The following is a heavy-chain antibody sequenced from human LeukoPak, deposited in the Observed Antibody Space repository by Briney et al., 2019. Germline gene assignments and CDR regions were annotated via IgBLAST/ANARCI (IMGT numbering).Heavy chain of an antibody. CDR1: GFTFSDYY. J-gene: IGHJ4*02. CDR3: ARVSSSSWSTPFDY. Sequence: GGSLRLSCAASGFTFSDYYMSWIRQAPGKGLEWVSYISSSSGYTNYADSVKGRFTISRDNAKNSLYLQMNSLRAEDTAVYYCARVSSSSWSTPFDYWGQGTLVTVSS. CDR2: ISSSSGYT. D-gene: IGHD6-13*01. V-gene: IGHV3-11*05.